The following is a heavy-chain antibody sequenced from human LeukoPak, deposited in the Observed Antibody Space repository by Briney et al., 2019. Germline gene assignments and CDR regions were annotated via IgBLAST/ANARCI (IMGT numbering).Heavy chain of an antibody. D-gene: IGHD6-13*01. CDR2: IYYSGTT. J-gene: IGHJ6*03. CDR3: ARTTEAHSWQTRYYSYYMDV. Sequence: SETLSLTCSVSRGSISSSNYYWGWIRQPPGKGLEWIGNIYYSGTTYYNPSLPSLKSRVTILIDTSKNQFSLRLRSVTAADTAVYYCARTTEAHSWQTRYYSYYMDVWGKGTTVTVSS. V-gene: IGHV4-39*07. CDR1: RGSISSSNYY.